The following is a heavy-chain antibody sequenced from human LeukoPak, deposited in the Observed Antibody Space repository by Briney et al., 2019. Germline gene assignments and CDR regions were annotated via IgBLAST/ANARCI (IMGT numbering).Heavy chain of an antibody. CDR2: IYYSGST. D-gene: IGHD2-15*01. CDR1: GGSISSSSYY. V-gene: IGHV4-39*07. J-gene: IGHJ3*02. Sequence: SETLSLTCTVSGGSISSSSYYWGWIRQPPGKGLEWIGSIYYSGSTNYNPSLKSRVTISVDKSKNQFSLKLSSVTAADTAVYYCATLGYCSGGNCYGAFDIWGQGTMVTVSS. CDR3: ATLGYCSGGNCYGAFDI.